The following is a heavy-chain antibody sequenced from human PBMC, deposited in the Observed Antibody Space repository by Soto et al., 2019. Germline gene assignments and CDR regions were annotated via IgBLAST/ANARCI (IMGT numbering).Heavy chain of an antibody. V-gene: IGHV1-18*01. CDR3: ARVRISSSWYNWFDP. J-gene: IGHJ5*02. CDR1: GYTFTSYG. Sequence: ASAKVSCKASGYTFTSYGISWVRQAPGQGLEWMGWISAYNGNTNYAQKLQGRVTMTTDTSTSTAYMELRSLRSDDTAVYYCARVRISSSWYNWFDPWGQGTLVTVSS. D-gene: IGHD6-13*01. CDR2: ISAYNGNT.